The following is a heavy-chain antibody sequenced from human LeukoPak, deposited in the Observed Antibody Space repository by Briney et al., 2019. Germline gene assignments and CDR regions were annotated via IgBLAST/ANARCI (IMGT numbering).Heavy chain of an antibody. Sequence: QPGRSLRLSCAASGFTFSSYAMHWVRQAPGKGLEWVAVISYDGSNKYYADSVKGRFTISRDNSKNTLYLQMNSLRAEDTAVYYCARDEVYGEQYYFDYWGQGTLVTVSS. J-gene: IGHJ4*02. CDR1: GFTFSSYA. CDR2: ISYDGSNK. V-gene: IGHV3-30-3*01. CDR3: ARDEVYGEQYYFDY. D-gene: IGHD4/OR15-4a*01.